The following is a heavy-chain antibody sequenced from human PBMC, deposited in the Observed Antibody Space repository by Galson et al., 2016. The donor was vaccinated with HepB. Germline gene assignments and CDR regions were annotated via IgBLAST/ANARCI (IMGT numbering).Heavy chain of an antibody. J-gene: IGHJ4*02. CDR3: ARAYYYESSKYYGAWYFDY. CDR2: IYPDDSDI. CDR1: GYHFPSFW. V-gene: IGHV5-51*01. Sequence: QSGAEVKKPGESLKISCQGSGYHFPSFWIGWVRQMHEKGLEWMGIIYPDDSDIRYSPSFHGQVTFPADKSTSTSFLELNTLRASDTAIFYCARAYYYESSKYYGAWYFDYWGQGTQVTVSS. D-gene: IGHD3-22*01.